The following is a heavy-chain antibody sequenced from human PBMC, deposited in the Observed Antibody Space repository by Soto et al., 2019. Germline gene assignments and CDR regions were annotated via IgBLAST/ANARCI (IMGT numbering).Heavy chain of an antibody. Sequence: PRASVKVSCKASGYTFTNYYMHWVRQAPGQGLEWMGIINPSGGSTSYSQKFQGRVTMTRDTSTSTVYMELSSLRSEDTAVFYCARGGGNTGSYYGHVLDIWGQGTMVTVSS. J-gene: IGHJ3*02. CDR3: ARGGGNTGSYYGHVLDI. V-gene: IGHV1-46*01. D-gene: IGHD1-26*01. CDR2: INPSGGST. CDR1: GYTFTNYY.